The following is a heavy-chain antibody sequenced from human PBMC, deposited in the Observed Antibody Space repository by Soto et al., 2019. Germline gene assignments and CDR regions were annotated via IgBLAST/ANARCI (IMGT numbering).Heavy chain of an antibody. D-gene: IGHD1-1*01. CDR3: ARGSWDDVSGHYYMDV. V-gene: IGHV6-1*01. J-gene: IGHJ6*03. CDR2: TYYRSKWYS. Sequence: QVQLHQSGPGLVKPSQTLSLTCDISGDRVSSNSAAWNWIRQTPSRGLERLGRTYYRSKWYSNYAISVKSRVTVNPDTFKNQFSLQLNSVTPEDTAVYYCARGSWDDVSGHYYMDVWGKGTTVTVSS. CDR1: GDRVSSNSAA.